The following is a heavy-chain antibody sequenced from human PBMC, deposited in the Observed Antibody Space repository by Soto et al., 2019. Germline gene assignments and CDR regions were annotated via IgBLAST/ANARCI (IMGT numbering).Heavy chain of an antibody. CDR2: INQDGSEK. V-gene: IGHV3-7*01. CDR1: EFTFRRDA. D-gene: IGHD5-12*01. Sequence: GGSLRLSCAASEFTFRRDAMHWVRQAPGKGLEWVANINQDGSEKYYVDSVKGRFTISRDNAKNSVYLQMNSPGAEDTAVYYCARDHIVATIVFEYWGQGNLVTFSS. CDR3: ARDHIVATIVFEY. J-gene: IGHJ4*02.